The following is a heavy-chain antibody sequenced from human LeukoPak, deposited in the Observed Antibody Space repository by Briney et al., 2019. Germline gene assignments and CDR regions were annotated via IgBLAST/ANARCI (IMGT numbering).Heavy chain of an antibody. V-gene: IGHV1-2*02. CDR1: GYSFADYY. CDR3: ARDLMVRGVISGD. J-gene: IGHJ4*02. Sequence: ASVKVSCKASGYSFADYYMHWVRQAPGQGLEWMGWIKPNSGGTRSAQKFQGRVTMTRDTSISTAYMELSRLRSDDTAVYYCARDLMVRGVISGDWGQGTLVTVSS. D-gene: IGHD3-10*01. CDR2: IKPNSGGT.